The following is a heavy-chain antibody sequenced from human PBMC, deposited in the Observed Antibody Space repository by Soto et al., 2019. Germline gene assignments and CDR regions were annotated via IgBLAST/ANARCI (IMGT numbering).Heavy chain of an antibody. CDR2: IVVGSGNT. CDR3: ARDKSGDYYMDV. J-gene: IGHJ6*03. CDR1: GFTFTSSA. D-gene: IGHD4-17*01. V-gene: IGHV1-58*02. Sequence: SVKVSCKASGFTFTSSAMQWLRQARGQRLEWIGWIVVGSGNTNYAQKFQERVTITRDMSTSTAYMELSSLRSEDTAVYYCARDKSGDYYMDVWGKGTTVTVSS.